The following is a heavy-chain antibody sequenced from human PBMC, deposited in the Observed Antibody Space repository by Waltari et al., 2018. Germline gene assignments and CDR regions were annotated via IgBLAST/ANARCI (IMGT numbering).Heavy chain of an antibody. CDR2: INHSGST. CDR1: GGSFSGYY. J-gene: IGHJ5*02. V-gene: IGHV4-34*01. CDR3: ARGRGGFDP. Sequence: QVQLQQWGAGLLKPSETLSLTCAVYGGSFSGYYWSWIRQPPGKGLEGIGEINHSGSTNDSPSLRSRVTISVDTSKNQFSLKLSSVTAADTAVYYCARGRGGFDPWGQGTLVTVSS.